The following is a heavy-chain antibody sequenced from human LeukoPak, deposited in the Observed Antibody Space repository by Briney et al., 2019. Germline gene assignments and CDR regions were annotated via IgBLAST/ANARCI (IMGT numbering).Heavy chain of an antibody. CDR1: GGSFSGYY. D-gene: IGHD3-22*01. J-gene: IGHJ4*02. CDR3: ARVNYYYDSSGYWVGYFDY. CDR2: INHSGST. V-gene: IGHV4-34*01. Sequence: SETLSLTCAVYGGSFSGYYWSWIRQPPGKGLEWIGEINHSGSTNYNPSLKSRVTISEDTSKNQFSLKLSSVTAADTAVYYCARVNYYYDSSGYWVGYFDYWGQGTLVTVSS.